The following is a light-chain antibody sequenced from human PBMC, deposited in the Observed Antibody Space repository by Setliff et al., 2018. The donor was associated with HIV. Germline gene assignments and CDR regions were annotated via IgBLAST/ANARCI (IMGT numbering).Light chain of an antibody. CDR1: SSNIGKEF. Sequence: QSVLTQPPSVSGTPGQRVTISCSGSSSNIGKEFVNWYQQFPGTAPKLLIYRDTQRPSGVPDRFSGSKSGTSASLAISGLRSEDEAEYYCCSYAGSHTFVFGTGTKVTVL. V-gene: IGLV1-47*01. J-gene: IGLJ1*01. CDR3: CSYAGSHTFV. CDR2: RDT.